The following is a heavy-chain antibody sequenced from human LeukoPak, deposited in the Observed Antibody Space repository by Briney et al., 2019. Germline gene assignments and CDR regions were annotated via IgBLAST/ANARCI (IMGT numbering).Heavy chain of an antibody. D-gene: IGHD4-23*01. CDR2: IYYSGST. Sequence: SETLSLTCTVSGGSISSYYWSWIRQPPGKGLEWIGYIYYSGSTNYNPSLKSRVTISVDTSKNQFSLKLSSVTAADTAVYYCASLGSYGSKGRAFDIWGQGAMVTVSS. V-gene: IGHV4-59*01. CDR3: ASLGSYGSKGRAFDI. J-gene: IGHJ3*02. CDR1: GGSISSYY.